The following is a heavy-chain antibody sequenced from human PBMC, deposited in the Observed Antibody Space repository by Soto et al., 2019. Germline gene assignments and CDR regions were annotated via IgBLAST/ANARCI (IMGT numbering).Heavy chain of an antibody. Sequence: QVQLVESGGGLFKPGGSLRLSCAASGLTFTDYYMSWIRQAPGQGLEWISYISSSCGTIYYADSVKGRFTISRDNAKNSRYLQMNRLRAEGTAVDYCARITSTGYGMDFWGQGTTVTVSS. CDR2: ISSSCGTI. CDR1: GLTFTDYY. D-gene: IGHD4-17*01. V-gene: IGHV3-11*01. CDR3: ARITSTGYGMDF. J-gene: IGHJ6*02.